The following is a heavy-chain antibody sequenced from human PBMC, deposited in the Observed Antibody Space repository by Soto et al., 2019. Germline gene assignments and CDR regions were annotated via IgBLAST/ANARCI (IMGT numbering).Heavy chain of an antibody. D-gene: IGHD3-22*01. Sequence: ASVKVSCKASGYTFTSYYMHWVRQAPGQGLEWMGIINPSGGSTSYAQKFQGRVTMTRDTSTSTVYMELSSLRSEDTAVYYCARVSTYYYDSSGSPDAFDIWGQGTMVTVS. CDR2: INPSGGST. J-gene: IGHJ3*02. CDR1: GYTFTSYY. V-gene: IGHV1-46*03. CDR3: ARVSTYYYDSSGSPDAFDI.